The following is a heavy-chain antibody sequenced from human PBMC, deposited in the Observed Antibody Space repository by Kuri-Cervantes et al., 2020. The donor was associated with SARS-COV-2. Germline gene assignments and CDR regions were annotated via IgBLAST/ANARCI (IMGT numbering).Heavy chain of an antibody. D-gene: IGHD3-3*01. CDR3: ARFHWYYDFWSGHDY. Sequence: ASVKVSCKASGYTFTSYGISWVRQAPGQGLEWMGWISAYNGNTNYAQKLQGRVTMTTDTSTSTAYMELTSLRSDDTAVYYCARFHWYYDFWSGHDYWGQGTLVTVSS. CDR1: GYTFTSYG. CDR2: ISAYNGNT. V-gene: IGHV1-18*01. J-gene: IGHJ4*02.